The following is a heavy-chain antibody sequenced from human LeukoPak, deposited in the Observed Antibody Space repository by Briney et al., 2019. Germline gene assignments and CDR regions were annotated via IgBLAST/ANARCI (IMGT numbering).Heavy chain of an antibody. CDR3: AKYGPSSYYYYMDV. D-gene: IGHD3-10*01. CDR1: GFSFTTYW. CDR2: INQDESSQ. J-gene: IGHJ6*03. V-gene: IGHV3-7*03. Sequence: GGSLRLSCAASGFSFTTYWMGWVRQAPGKGLEWVANINQDESSQYYVDAVRGRFTISRDNAKNSLNLQMNSLRAEDTAVYYCAKYGPSSYYYYMDVWGKGTTVTISS.